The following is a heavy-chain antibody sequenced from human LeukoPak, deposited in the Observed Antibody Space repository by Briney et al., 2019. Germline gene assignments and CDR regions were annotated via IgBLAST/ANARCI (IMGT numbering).Heavy chain of an antibody. CDR1: GFTVSSNY. V-gene: IGHV3-66*01. CDR2: IYGGGTT. Sequence: GGSLRLSCAASGFTVSSNYMSWVRQAPGKGLEWVSIIYGGGTTYYTDSVKGRFTISRDTSKNMLYLQMNSLRVEDTAVYYCNLVRGLSSHSDYWGQGTLITVSS. J-gene: IGHJ4*02. CDR3: NLVRGLSSHSDY. D-gene: IGHD3-10*01.